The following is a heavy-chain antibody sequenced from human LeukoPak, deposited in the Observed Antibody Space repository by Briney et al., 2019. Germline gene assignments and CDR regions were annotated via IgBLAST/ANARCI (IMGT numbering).Heavy chain of an antibody. CDR2: IYSGGDT. CDR3: ARGGPYYDSSGHYYFDY. D-gene: IGHD3-22*01. Sequence: GGSLRLSCAVSGFTVSSNYMGWVRQAPGKGLEWVSVIYSGGDTYYADSVKGRCTISRHNSQDTLYLQMNSLRAEDTALYYCARGGPYYDSSGHYYFDYWGQGTLVTVSS. V-gene: IGHV3-53*04. J-gene: IGHJ4*02. CDR1: GFTVSSNY.